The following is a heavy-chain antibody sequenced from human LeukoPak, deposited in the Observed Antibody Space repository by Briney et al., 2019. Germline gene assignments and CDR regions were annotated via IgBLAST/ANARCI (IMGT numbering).Heavy chain of an antibody. J-gene: IGHJ6*02. CDR3: ARSCSSTSCRYYYYYGMDV. Sequence: ASVKVSCKASGYTFTSYDINWVRQATGQGLEWMGWMNPNSGNTGYAQKFQGRVTMTRNTSISTAYMELSSLRSEDTAVYYCARSCSSTSCRYYYYYGMDVWGQGTTATVSS. CDR2: MNPNSGNT. CDR1: GYTFTSYD. D-gene: IGHD2-2*01. V-gene: IGHV1-8*01.